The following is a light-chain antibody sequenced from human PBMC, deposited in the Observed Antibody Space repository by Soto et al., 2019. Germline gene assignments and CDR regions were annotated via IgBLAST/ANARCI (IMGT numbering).Light chain of an antibody. V-gene: IGLV2-14*01. J-gene: IGLJ3*02. CDR3: SSYTTTSTLV. CDR2: EVR. CDR1: NRDVGYYNL. Sequence: QSALTQPASVSGSPGQSITIACTGPNRDVGYYNLVSWYQQRPGEAPKLIISEVRNRPSGISYRFTGSKSGNTASLTISGLQAEDEADYYCSSYTTTSTLVFGGGTKVTVL.